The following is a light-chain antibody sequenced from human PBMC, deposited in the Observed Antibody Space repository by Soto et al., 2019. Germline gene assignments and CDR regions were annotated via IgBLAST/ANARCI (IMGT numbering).Light chain of an antibody. CDR3: QQRSNWIR. Sequence: XQXNXQAXTXXLYDASDRAAGIPDRFSGSGPGPDFTHTISSLEPEDFAVYYCQQRSNWIRFGQGTRLEI. J-gene: IGKJ5*01. V-gene: IGKV3D-11*01. CDR2: DAS.